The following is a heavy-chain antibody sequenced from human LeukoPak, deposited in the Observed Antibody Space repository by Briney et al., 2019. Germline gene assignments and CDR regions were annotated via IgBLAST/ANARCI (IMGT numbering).Heavy chain of an antibody. CDR1: GLTFSNYW. Sequence: PGGSLRLSCVASGLTFSNYWMHWVRQVPGKGLVWVSRINGDGSSTSYADSVKGRFTISRDNAKNTVYLQMNSLRVEDTAVYYCAGGFDYWGQGTLVTVSS. CDR3: AGGFDY. J-gene: IGHJ4*02. V-gene: IGHV3-74*01. CDR2: INGDGSST.